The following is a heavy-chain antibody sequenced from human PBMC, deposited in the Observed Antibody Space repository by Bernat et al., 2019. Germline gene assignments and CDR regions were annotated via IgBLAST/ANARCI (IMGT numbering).Heavy chain of an antibody. CDR2: IRYDGSNK. CDR3: AKDYPLGYSSSGYYFDY. D-gene: IGHD6-6*01. Sequence: QVQLVESGGGVVQPGGSLRLSCAASGFTFSSYGMHWVRQAPGKGLEGVAFIRYDGSNKYYADSVKGRFTISRDNSKNTLYLQMNSLRAEDTAVYYCAKDYPLGYSSSGYYFDYWGQGTLVTVSS. CDR1: GFTFSSYG. J-gene: IGHJ4*02. V-gene: IGHV3-30*02.